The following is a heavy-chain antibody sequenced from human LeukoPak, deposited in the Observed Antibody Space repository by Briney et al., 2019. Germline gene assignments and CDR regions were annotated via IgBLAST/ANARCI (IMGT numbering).Heavy chain of an antibody. D-gene: IGHD3-3*01. CDR2: IYYSGST. CDR1: GGSISSSSNY. Sequence: KPSETLSLTSTVSGGSISSSSNYWGWIRQPPGKGLEWIGSIYYSGSTYYNPSLKSRVTISIDTSKNQFSLKLSSVTAADTAVYYCARDFWSGYFDYWGQETLVTVSS. J-gene: IGHJ4*02. V-gene: IGHV4-39*02. CDR3: ARDFWSGYFDY.